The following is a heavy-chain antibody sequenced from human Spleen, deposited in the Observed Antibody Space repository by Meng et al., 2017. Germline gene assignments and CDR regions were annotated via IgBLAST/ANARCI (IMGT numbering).Heavy chain of an antibody. Sequence: EVQLVESGGALVQPGGSLKLSCAASGFTFSDSAMHWVRQASGKGLEWVGRIRSKPNNYATAYAASVNGRFTISRDDSKNMAYLQMNGLKTEDTAVYYCTRKANLDGSAYWFEFDHWGQGTLVTVSS. CDR1: GFTFSDSA. V-gene: IGHV3-73*01. D-gene: IGHD3-22*01. CDR2: IRSKPNNYAT. CDR3: TRKANLDGSAYWFEFDH. J-gene: IGHJ4*02.